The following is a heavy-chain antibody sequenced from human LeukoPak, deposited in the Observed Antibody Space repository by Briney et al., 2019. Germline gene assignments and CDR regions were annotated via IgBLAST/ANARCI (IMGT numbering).Heavy chain of an antibody. CDR1: GGSISSSYW. V-gene: IGHV4-4*02. Sequence: PSETLSLTCAVSGGSISSSYWWSWVRQPPGKGLEWIGEMYHSGSTNYNPSLKSRVTISLDNSKNQFSLKLSSVTAADTAVYYCATNSGWRFEYWGQGTLVTVSS. CDR3: ATNSGWRFEY. J-gene: IGHJ4*02. CDR2: MYHSGST. D-gene: IGHD6-19*01.